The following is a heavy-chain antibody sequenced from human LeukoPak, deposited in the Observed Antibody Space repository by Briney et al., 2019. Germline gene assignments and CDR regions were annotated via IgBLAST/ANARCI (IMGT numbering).Heavy chain of an antibody. J-gene: IGHJ4*02. CDR1: GGSISSGGYS. V-gene: IGHV4-30-2*01. Sequence: SETLSLTCAVSGGSISSGGYSWSWIRQPPGKGLEWIGYIYHSGSTYYNPSLKSRVTISVDTSKNQFSLKLSSVTTADTAVYYCARMVSSGYYPYWGQGTLVTASS. CDR2: IYHSGST. D-gene: IGHD3-22*01. CDR3: ARMVSSGYYPY.